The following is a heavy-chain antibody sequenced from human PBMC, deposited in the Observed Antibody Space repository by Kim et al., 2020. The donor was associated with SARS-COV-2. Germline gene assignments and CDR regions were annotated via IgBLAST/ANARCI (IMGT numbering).Heavy chain of an antibody. Sequence: SETLSLTCTVSGGSISSSSYYWGWIRQPPGKGLEWIGSIYYSGSTYYNPSLKSRVTISVDTSKNQFSLKLSSVTAADTAVYYCARRGFKDVTTFGVVEYYCFDPWGQGTLVTVSS. CDR1: GGSISSSSYY. D-gene: IGHD3-3*01. V-gene: IGHV4-39*01. J-gene: IGHJ5*02. CDR3: ARRGFKDVTTFGVVEYYCFDP. CDR2: IYYSGST.